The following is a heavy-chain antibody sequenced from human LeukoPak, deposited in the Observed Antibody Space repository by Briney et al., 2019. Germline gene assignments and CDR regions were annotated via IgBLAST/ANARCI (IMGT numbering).Heavy chain of an antibody. CDR2: INPNSGGR. CDR3: ARTAGYGASAFDY. V-gene: IGHV1-2*02. D-gene: IGHD4/OR15-4a*01. Sequence: APVKVSCKASGYTLTDYYIHWVRQAPGQGLEWMGWINPNSGGRNYPQKFQGRVTMTRDTSINTAYMELSSLRSDDTAVYFCARTAGYGASAFDYWGQGTLVTVSS. J-gene: IGHJ4*02. CDR1: GYTLTDYY.